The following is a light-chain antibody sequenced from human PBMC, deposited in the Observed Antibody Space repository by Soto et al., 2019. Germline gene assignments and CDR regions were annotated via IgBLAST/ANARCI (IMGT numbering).Light chain of an antibody. J-gene: IGKJ3*01. CDR3: QQANSFPIT. CDR1: QDILSW. V-gene: IGKV1-12*01. Sequence: DIQMTQSPSSVSASVGDRVTITCRASQDILSWLAWYQQKPGEAPRLLIYASSNLQSGVPSRFSGSGSGPDFTLTISSLQPEDFATYYCQQANSFPITFGPGTRLDIK. CDR2: ASS.